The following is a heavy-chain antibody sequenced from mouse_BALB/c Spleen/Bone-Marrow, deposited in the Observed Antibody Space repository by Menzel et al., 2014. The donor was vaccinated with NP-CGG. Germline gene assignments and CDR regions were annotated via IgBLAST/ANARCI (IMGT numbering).Heavy chain of an antibody. CDR2: IYPGNGDT. CDR3: TRSRRAMDY. J-gene: IGHJ4*01. D-gene: IGHD2-4*01. Sequence: QVQLQQSGPELVKPGASVKLSCKASGYTFTSYWMQWVKQRPGQGLEWIGAIYPGNGDTRYTQKFKSKATLTVDKSSSTAYMQLSSLTSEDSAVYYCTRSRRAMDYWGQGTSVTVSS. CDR1: GYTFTSYW. V-gene: IGHV1-87*01.